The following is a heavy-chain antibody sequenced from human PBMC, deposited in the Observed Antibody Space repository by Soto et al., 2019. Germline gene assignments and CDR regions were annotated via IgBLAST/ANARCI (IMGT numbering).Heavy chain of an antibody. CDR1: GASVSSGDYV. J-gene: IGHJ6*02. D-gene: IGHD2-21*01. Sequence: NPSETLSLTCSVAGASVSSGDYVWGWIRQPRGKGLEWIGYISDSGSSYYNPSLGSRLTISADPAKNKFTLKLTSVTDADTDVYFCARETCCGAGLYGIDVWGHGTPVTVSS. CDR3: ARETCCGAGLYGIDV. V-gene: IGHV4-30-4*01. CDR2: ISDSGSS.